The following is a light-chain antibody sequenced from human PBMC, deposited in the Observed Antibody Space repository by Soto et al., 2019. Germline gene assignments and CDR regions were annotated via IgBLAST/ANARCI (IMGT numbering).Light chain of an antibody. V-gene: IGKV3-15*01. Sequence: EIVMTQSPATLSVSPGERATISCRASPSVRSNFDWYQQKPGQAPRLLIYGASTRATGIPARFSGSGSGTEFTLTISSLQSEDCAVYYCQQYTNWPRTLGQATKVEIK. CDR1: PSVRSN. CDR3: QQYTNWPRT. CDR2: GAS. J-gene: IGKJ1*01.